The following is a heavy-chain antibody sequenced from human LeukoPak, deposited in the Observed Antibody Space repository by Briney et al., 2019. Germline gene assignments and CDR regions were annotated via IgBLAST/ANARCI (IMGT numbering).Heavy chain of an antibody. CDR1: GGSISSSSHY. CDR3: ARDERSGSYGGLDY. J-gene: IGHJ4*02. D-gene: IGHD3-10*01. V-gene: IGHV4-39*07. Sequence: SETLTLTCTVSGGSISSSSHYWGWIRQPPGKGLEWIGSIYYSGITYYNPSLRSRVTISVDTSKNQFSLKLSSVTAADTAVYYCARDERSGSYGGLDYWGQGTLVTVSS. CDR2: IYYSGIT.